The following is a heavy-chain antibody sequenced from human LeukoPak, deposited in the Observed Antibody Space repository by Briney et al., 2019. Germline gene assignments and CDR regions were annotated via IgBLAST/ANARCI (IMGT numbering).Heavy chain of an antibody. CDR1: GGSFSGYY. V-gene: IGHV4-34*01. CDR2: INHSGST. Sequence: SETLSLTCAVCGGSFSGYYWSWIRQPPGKGLEWLGEINHSGSTNYNPSLKSRVTISVDTSKNQLSLRLSSVTAADTAVYYCARHVSVAVTNFFDYWGQGTLVTVSS. J-gene: IGHJ4*02. D-gene: IGHD6-19*01. CDR3: ARHVSVAVTNFFDY.